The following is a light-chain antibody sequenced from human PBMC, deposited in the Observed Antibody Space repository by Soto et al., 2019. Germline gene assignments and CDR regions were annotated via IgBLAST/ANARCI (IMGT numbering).Light chain of an antibody. CDR1: QSVSSN. CDR3: QQYSSSIT. Sequence: EIVMTQSPATLSVSPGERATLSCRASQSVSSNLAWYQQKPGQAPRLLIYGASTRASGIPARFSGSGSGTDFTLTISRLEPEDFAVYYCQQYSSSITFGQGTRLEI. CDR2: GAS. V-gene: IGKV3-15*01. J-gene: IGKJ5*01.